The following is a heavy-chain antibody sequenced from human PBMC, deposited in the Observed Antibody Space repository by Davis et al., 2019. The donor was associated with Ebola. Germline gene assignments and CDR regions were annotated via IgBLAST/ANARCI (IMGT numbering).Heavy chain of an antibody. CDR3: ARDPTVVVTAIPYWYFDL. V-gene: IGHV3-7*01. Sequence: GESLKISCAASGFTFSNYWMSWVRQAPGKGLEWVANIRPDGSEEQYVDSLKGRITISRDNAKNSLYLQMNSLRAEDTAVYYCARDPTVVVTAIPYWYFDLWGRGTLVTVSS. CDR1: GFTFSNYW. D-gene: IGHD2-21*02. J-gene: IGHJ2*01. CDR2: IRPDGSEE.